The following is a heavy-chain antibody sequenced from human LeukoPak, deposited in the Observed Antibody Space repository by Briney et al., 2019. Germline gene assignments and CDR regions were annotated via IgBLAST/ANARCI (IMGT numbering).Heavy chain of an antibody. CDR2: IYPGDSDT. CDR3: ARLPYGDYSGYYYYMDV. CDR1: GYSFTSYW. J-gene: IGHJ6*03. Sequence: GESLKISCKGSGYSFTSYWIGWVRQMPWKGLEWMGIIYPGDSDTRYSPSFQGQVTISADKSISTAYLQWSSLKASDTAMYYCARLPYGDYSGYYYYMDVWGKGPRSPSP. D-gene: IGHD4-17*01. V-gene: IGHV5-51*01.